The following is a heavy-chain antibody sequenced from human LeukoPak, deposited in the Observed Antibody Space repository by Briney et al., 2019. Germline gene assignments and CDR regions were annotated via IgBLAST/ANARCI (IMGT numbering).Heavy chain of an antibody. CDR3: ARRRDLYSGSYYPFDY. D-gene: IGHD1-26*01. CDR2: IYPGDSDA. Sequence: GESLQISCKGSGYSFTNYWIGWVRQMPGKGLKWMGIIYPGDSDARYSPSFQGQVTISADKSISTAYLQWSSLKALDTAMYYCARRRDLYSGSYYPFDYWGQGTLVTVSS. J-gene: IGHJ4*02. CDR1: GYSFTNYW. V-gene: IGHV5-51*01.